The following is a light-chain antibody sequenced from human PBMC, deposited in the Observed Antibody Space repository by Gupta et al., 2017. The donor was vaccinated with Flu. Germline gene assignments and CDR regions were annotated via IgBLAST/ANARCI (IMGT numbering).Light chain of an antibody. CDR3: KHSIRFRT. CDR1: QSLLHSNGMNS. Sequence: DIVMTQTPLSLSVTPGQAASISCRSSQSLLHSNGMNSFFWYGQKPGQPPQVMIYEGSTRCFGVTVRFSGSGADNDFTLHSIQAEDEDVGNYYGKHSIRFRTFGQGTKMEIK. J-gene: IGKJ1*01. CDR2: EGS. V-gene: IGKV2D-29*01.